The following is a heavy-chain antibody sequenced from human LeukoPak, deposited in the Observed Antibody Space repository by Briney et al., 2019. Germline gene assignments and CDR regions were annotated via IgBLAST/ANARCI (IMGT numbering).Heavy chain of an antibody. J-gene: IGHJ4*02. D-gene: IGHD5-12*01. CDR2: ISSSSSYI. V-gene: IGHV3-21*01. Sequence: NPGGSLRLSCAASGFTFSSYSMNWVRQAPGKGLEWVSSISSSSSYIYYADSVKGRFTISRDNSKNSLYLQMNSLRAEDTAVYYCAKDLWGYKGYWGQGTLVTVSS. CDR1: GFTFSSYS. CDR3: AKDLWGYKGY.